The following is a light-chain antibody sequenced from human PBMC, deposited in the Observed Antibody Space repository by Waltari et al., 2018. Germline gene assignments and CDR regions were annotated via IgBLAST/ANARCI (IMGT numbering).Light chain of an antibody. CDR3: QQYDISPLT. Sequence: RVTLSCRASQTVRTTYLAWYQQKPGQAPTLLIYGASSRATGIPDRFSGSGSGTDFSLTISSLEPEDFAVYYCQQYDISPLTFGGGTKVEIK. V-gene: IGKV3-20*01. J-gene: IGKJ4*01. CDR1: QTVRTTY. CDR2: GAS.